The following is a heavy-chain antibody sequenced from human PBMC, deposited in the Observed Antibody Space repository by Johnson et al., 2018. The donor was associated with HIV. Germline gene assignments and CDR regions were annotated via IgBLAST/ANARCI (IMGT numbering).Heavy chain of an antibody. CDR3: AREGWNSSSWYRMSAFDI. CDR2: ISSSGSTI. J-gene: IGHJ3*02. CDR1: GFTFSDYY. V-gene: IGHV3-11*01. D-gene: IGHD6-13*01. Sequence: QMQLVESGGGLVQPGGSLRLSCAASGFTFSDYYMSWIRQAPGKGLEWVSYISSSGSTIYYADSVKGRFTISRDNAKNSLYLQMNSLRAEDTAVYYCAREGWNSSSWYRMSAFDIWGQGTMVTVSS.